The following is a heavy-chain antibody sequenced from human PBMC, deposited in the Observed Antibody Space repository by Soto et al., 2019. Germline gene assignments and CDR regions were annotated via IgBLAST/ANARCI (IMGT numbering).Heavy chain of an antibody. CDR3: AKDEWLAPDY. J-gene: IGHJ4*02. V-gene: IGHV3-30*18. CDR1: GFTFSSYG. CDR2: ISYDGSNK. Sequence: GGSLRLSCAASGFTFSSYGMHWVRQAPGKGLEWVAVISYDGSNKYYADSVKGRFTISRDNSKNTLYLQMNSLRAEDTAVYYCAKDEWLAPDYWGQGTLVTVSS. D-gene: IGHD6-19*01.